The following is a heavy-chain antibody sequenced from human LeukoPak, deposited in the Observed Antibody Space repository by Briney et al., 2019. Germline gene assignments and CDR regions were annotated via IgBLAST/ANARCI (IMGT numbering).Heavy chain of an antibody. D-gene: IGHD6-13*01. CDR3: AKVESAAAGTGFDY. CDR2: ISSSGSTI. J-gene: IGHJ4*02. Sequence: GGSLRLSCAASGFTFSSYEMNWVRQAPGKGLEWVSYISSSGSTIYYADSVKGRFTISRDNAKNSLYLQMNSLRAEDTAVYYCAKVESAAAGTGFDYWGQGTLVTVSS. V-gene: IGHV3-48*03. CDR1: GFTFSSYE.